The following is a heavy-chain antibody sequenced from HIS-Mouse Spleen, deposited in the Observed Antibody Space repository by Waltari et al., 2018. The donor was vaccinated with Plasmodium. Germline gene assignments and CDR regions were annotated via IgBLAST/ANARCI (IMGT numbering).Heavy chain of an antibody. D-gene: IGHD3-3*01. J-gene: IGHJ2*01. CDR2: INHSGST. V-gene: IGHV4-34*01. Sequence: QVQLQQWGAGLLKPSETLSLTCAVYGGSFSGYYWSWIRQPPGKGLEWIGEINHSGSTNSNPSLKSRFTISVDTSKNQFSLKLSSVTAADTAVYYCARVTSSGVYWYFDLWGRGTLVTVSS. CDR3: ARVTSSGVYWYFDL. CDR1: GGSFSGYY.